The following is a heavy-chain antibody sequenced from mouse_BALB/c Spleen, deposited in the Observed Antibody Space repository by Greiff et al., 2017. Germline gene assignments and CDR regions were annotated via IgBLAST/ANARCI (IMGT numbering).Heavy chain of an antibody. CDR1: GFSLTSYG. CDR3: ARDSYYGSSYWFAY. J-gene: IGHJ3*01. CDR2: IWAGGST. D-gene: IGHD1-1*01. V-gene: IGHV2-9*02. Sequence: VAPSQSLSITCTVSGFSLTSYGVHWVRQPPGKGLEWLGVIWAGGSTNYNSALMSRLSISKDNSKSQVFLKMNSLQTDDTAMYYCARDSYYGSSYWFAYWGQGTLVTVSA.